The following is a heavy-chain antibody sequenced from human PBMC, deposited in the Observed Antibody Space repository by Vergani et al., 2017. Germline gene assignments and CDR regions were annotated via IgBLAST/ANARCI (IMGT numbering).Heavy chain of an antibody. V-gene: IGHV3-11*04. CDR2: MSSGDSI. CDR3: ARETETGSSVSYNYYAMDV. Sequence: QVQLVESGGGLVKPGGSLRLSCAASGYTFSDHYMSWVRQAPGKGLEWISYMSSGDSIYYADSVKGRFTISRDNTKNTLYLQMNSLRAEDTAVYYCARETETGSSVSYNYYAMDVWGQGTTVSVSS. D-gene: IGHD3-9*01. CDR1: GYTFSDHY. J-gene: IGHJ6*02.